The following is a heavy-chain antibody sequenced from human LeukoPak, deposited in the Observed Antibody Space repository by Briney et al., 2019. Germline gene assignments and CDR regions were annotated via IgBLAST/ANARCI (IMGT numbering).Heavy chain of an antibody. Sequence: GRSLRLSCAASGFTFDDYAMHWVRQAPGKGLEWVSGISWNSGSIGYADSVKGRFTISRDNAKNSLYLQMNSLRAEDTALYYCAKGRMSTGGNSFDYWGQGTLVTVSS. CDR1: GFTFDDYA. J-gene: IGHJ4*02. V-gene: IGHV3-9*01. CDR2: ISWNSGSI. CDR3: AKGRMSTGGNSFDY. D-gene: IGHD4-23*01.